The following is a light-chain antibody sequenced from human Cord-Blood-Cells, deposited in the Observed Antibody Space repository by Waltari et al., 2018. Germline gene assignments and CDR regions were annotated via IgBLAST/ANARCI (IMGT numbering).Light chain of an antibody. Sequence: QSPDSLAVSLGERATIKCKSSQSVLYSSNNKNYLAWYQQKPGQPPKLLIYWASTRESGVPDRFSGSGSGTDFTLTISSLQAEDVAVYYCQQYYSTPYTFGQGTKLEIK. CDR2: WAS. CDR1: QSVLYSSNNKNY. V-gene: IGKV4-1*01. CDR3: QQYYSTPYT. J-gene: IGKJ2*01.